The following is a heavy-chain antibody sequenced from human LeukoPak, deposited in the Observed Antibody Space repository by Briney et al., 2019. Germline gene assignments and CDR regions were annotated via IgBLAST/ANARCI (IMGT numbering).Heavy chain of an antibody. D-gene: IGHD1-14*01. Sequence: PGGSLRLSCAASGFTFSSYAMSWVRQAPGKGLEWVSAISGSGGSTYYADSVKGRFTSSRDNAKNSLYLQMNSLRAEDTAVYYCAREEPRYWYFDLWGRGTLVTVSS. CDR2: ISGSGGST. CDR3: AREEPRYWYFDL. J-gene: IGHJ2*01. V-gene: IGHV3-23*01. CDR1: GFTFSSYA.